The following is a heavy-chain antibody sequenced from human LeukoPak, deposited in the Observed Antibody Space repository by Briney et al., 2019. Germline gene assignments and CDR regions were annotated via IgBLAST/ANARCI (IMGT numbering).Heavy chain of an antibody. CDR3: ARPMQQLVPYDAFDI. CDR1: GYTFTSYG. J-gene: IGHJ3*02. V-gene: IGHV1-18*01. Sequence: ASVKVSCKASGYTFTSYGISWVRKAPGQGLEWMGWISAYNGNTNYAQKLQGRVTMTTDTSTSTAYMELRSLRPDDTAVYYCARPMQQLVPYDAFDIWGQGTMVTVSS. CDR2: ISAYNGNT. D-gene: IGHD6-13*01.